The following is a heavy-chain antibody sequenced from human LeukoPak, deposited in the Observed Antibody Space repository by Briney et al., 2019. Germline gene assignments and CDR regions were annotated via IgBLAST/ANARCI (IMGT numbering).Heavy chain of an antibody. V-gene: IGHV3-11*01. CDR1: GFTFSDYY. D-gene: IGHD2-15*01. CDR3: AKGVDYCSGGSCPADY. CDR2: ISSSGSTI. Sequence: GGSLRLSCAASGFTFSDYYMSWIRQAPGKGLEWVSYISSSGSTIYYADSVKGRFTISRDNAKNSLYLQMNSLRAEDTAVYYCAKGVDYCSGGSCPADYWGPGTLVTVSS. J-gene: IGHJ4*02.